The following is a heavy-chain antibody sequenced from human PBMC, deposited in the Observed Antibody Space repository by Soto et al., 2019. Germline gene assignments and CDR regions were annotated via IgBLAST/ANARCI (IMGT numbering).Heavy chain of an antibody. Sequence: PSETLSLTCTVSCDSVSSGSYYWSWIRQPPGKGLEWIGYIYNSGSSKYNPSLKTRVTISVDTSKNQLSLKLSSVTAADTAVYYCARVSYYYDSSSYYFFDYWGQGTPVTVSS. V-gene: IGHV4-61*01. CDR3: ARVSYYYDSSSYYFFDY. CDR1: CDSVSSGSYY. CDR2: IYNSGSS. J-gene: IGHJ4*02. D-gene: IGHD3-22*01.